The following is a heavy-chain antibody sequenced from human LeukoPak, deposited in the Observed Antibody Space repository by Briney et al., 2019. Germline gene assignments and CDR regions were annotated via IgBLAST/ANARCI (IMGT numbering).Heavy chain of an antibody. CDR2: ITTYNGNR. V-gene: IGHV1-18*01. CDR3: ARDCSNGVCFPRDY. Sequence: ASVKVSCKASGYTLSDYGISWVRQAPEQGLEWVGWITTYNGNRKYAEKFQGRVTMTTDTSTSTYYMEMRSLRSDDTAIYYCARDCSNGVCFPRDYWGHGTQITVSS. J-gene: IGHJ4*01. CDR1: GYTLSDYG. D-gene: IGHD2-8*01.